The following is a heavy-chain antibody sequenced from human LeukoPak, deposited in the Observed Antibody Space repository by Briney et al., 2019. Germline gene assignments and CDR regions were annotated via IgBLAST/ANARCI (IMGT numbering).Heavy chain of an antibody. V-gene: IGHV1-2*02. J-gene: IGHJ4*02. Sequence: ASVTVSCKASGYTFKSNGISWVRQAPGQGLEWMGWINANSGDTKYAQKFQGRVTMTRDTSISTAYMELSRLRSDDTAMYYCAREISGYSDYWGQGTLVTVSS. D-gene: IGHD3-22*01. CDR2: INANSGDT. CDR3: AREISGYSDY. CDR1: GYTFKSNG.